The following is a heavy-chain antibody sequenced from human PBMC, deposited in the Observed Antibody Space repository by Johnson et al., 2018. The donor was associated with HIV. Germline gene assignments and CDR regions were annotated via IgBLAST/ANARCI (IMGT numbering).Heavy chain of an antibody. V-gene: IGHV3-30*03. J-gene: IGHJ3*02. CDR1: GFTFSTYG. Sequence: QVQLVESGGGLVKPGGSLRLSCAASGFTFSTYGMHWVRQAPGKGLEWVAVISYDGTYEFYADSVKGRFTISRDNSKNTLYLQMNSLRPEDTAGYYCARDSSNSFRFEMYAFDIWGQGTMVTVSS. CDR2: ISYDGTYE. CDR3: ARDSSNSFRFEMYAFDI. D-gene: IGHD6-6*01.